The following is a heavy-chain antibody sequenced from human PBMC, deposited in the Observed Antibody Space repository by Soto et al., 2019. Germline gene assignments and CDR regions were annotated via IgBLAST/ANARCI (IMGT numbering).Heavy chain of an antibody. CDR3: ARGYDYVWGSYRSDAFDI. D-gene: IGHD3-16*02. Sequence: QVQLVQSGAEVTKPGASVKVSCKASGYTFTNYAIHWVRQAPGQRLARMGWINAGNRNTEYSQKFQGRVIMTNDTSASTAYMELSSLRSEDTAVYYCARGYDYVWGSYRSDAFDIWGQGTMVTVPS. CDR1: GYTFTNYA. J-gene: IGHJ3*02. V-gene: IGHV1-3*01. CDR2: INAGNRNT.